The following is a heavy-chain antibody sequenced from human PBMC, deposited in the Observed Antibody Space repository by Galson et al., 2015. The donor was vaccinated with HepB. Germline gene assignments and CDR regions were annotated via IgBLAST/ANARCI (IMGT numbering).Heavy chain of an antibody. D-gene: IGHD5-12*01. V-gene: IGHV3-23*01. J-gene: IGHJ4*02. CDR1: GFTFDNYA. CDR2: ISGSGGST. Sequence: SLRLSCAASGFTFDNYAMNWVRQAPGKGLEWASAISGSGGSTYHIHSVRGRFAISRDNSKNTLFLQMNSLRVEDTAIYYCAKDVDIVATSQADYWGQGTLVTVSS. CDR3: AKDVDIVATSQADY.